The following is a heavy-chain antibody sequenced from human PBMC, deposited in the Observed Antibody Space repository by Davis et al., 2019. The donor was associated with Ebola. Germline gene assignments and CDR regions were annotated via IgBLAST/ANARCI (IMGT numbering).Heavy chain of an antibody. CDR3: ARDFAVLVAGTSAGGFDM. Sequence: ASVKVSCKASGYTFTHYAMHWVRQAPGQRPEWMGWLNAGNGNTKNSQKFQGRLTITRDTSASTTYMELSSLISEDTAVYYCARDFAVLVAGTSAGGFDMWGQGTMVTVSS. J-gene: IGHJ3*02. V-gene: IGHV1-3*01. CDR2: LNAGNGNT. D-gene: IGHD6-19*01. CDR1: GYTFTHYA.